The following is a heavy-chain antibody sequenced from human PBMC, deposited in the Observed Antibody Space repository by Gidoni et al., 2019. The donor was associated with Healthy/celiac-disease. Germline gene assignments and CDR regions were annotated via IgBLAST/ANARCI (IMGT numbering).Heavy chain of an antibody. J-gene: IGHJ3*02. CDR1: GFTFSSYA. V-gene: IGHV3-30-3*01. D-gene: IGHD4-17*01. CDR3: ARVTTVITYAFDI. Sequence: QVQLVESGGGVVQPGRYLGLSCAASGFTFSSYAMHWVRQAPGKGLEWVAVRSYDGSNKYYADSVKGRFTISRDNSKNTLYLQMNSLRAEDTAVYYWARVTTVITYAFDIWGQGTMVTVSS. CDR2: RSYDGSNK.